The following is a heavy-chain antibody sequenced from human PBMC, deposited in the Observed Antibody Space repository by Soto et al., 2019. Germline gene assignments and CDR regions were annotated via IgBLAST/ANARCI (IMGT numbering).Heavy chain of an antibody. CDR1: GGSINNDY. D-gene: IGHD2-21*02. Sequence: LSLTCAVSGGSINNDYWSWIRQPPGKGLDWIGYIYYSGTTKYNPSLKSRVTISVDTSKNQFSLKLSSVTTADTAVYYCARLGDRNWFDPWGLGTLVTVSS. CDR3: ARLGDRNWFDP. V-gene: IGHV4-59*01. CDR2: IYYSGTT. J-gene: IGHJ5*02.